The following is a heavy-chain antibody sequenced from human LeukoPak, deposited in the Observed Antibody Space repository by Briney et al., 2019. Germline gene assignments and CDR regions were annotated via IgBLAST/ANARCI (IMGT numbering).Heavy chain of an antibody. CDR1: GFTFGDYF. CDR3: TRGYRSGTINPFFDY. J-gene: IGHJ4*02. D-gene: IGHD1-7*01. CDR2: IRSKGYGGTT. V-gene: IGHV3-49*04. Sequence: GGSLRLSCTASGFTFGDYFMSWVRQAPGKGLEWVSFIRSKGYGGTTEYAASVKGRFTISRDDSKSIAYLQMSSLKTKDTAVYYCTRGYRSGTINPFFDYWGQGILVAVSS.